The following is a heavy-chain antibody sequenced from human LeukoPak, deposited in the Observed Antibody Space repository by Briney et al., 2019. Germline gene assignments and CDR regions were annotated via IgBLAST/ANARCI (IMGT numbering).Heavy chain of an antibody. D-gene: IGHD6-19*01. CDR1: GDSISNYY. CDR2: IYYSGST. CDR3: ARDRYSSGQFDY. V-gene: IGHV4-59*01. J-gene: IGHJ4*02. Sequence: SETLSLTCTVSGDSISNYYWSWIRQPPGKGLDWIGYIYYSGSTSYNPSLKSRVTISVDTSRNQFSLKVSSVTAADTAVYYCARDRYSSGQFDYWAREPWSPSPQ.